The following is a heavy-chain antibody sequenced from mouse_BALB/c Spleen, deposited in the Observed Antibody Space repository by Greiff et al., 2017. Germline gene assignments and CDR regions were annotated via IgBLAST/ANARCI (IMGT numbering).Heavy chain of an antibody. D-gene: IGHD2-1*01. V-gene: IGHV1S81*02. CDR1: GYTFTSYW. J-gene: IGHJ2*01. Sequence: VQLQQPGAELVKPGASVKLSCKASGYTFTSYWMHWVKQRPGQGLEWIGEINPSNGRTNYNEKFKSKATMTVDKSSSTAYMQLSSLTSEDPAVYYCARYGGNSYYFDDWGEGTTLTVSS. CDR3: ARYGGNSYYFDD. CDR2: INPSNGRT.